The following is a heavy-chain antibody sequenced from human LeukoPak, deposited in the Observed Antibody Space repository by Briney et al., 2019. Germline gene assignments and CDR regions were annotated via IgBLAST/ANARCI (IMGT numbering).Heavy chain of an antibody. D-gene: IGHD2-15*01. CDR1: GFIFDDYA. CDR2: ISWNSGSI. Sequence: PGGSLRLSCAASGFIFDDYAMHWVRQAPGKGLEWVSGISWNSGSIGYADSVKGRFTISRDNAKNSLYLQMNSLRAEDTALYYCAKVLDGLAVVGAFDIWGQGTMVTVSS. CDR3: AKVLDGLAVVGAFDI. V-gene: IGHV3-9*01. J-gene: IGHJ3*02.